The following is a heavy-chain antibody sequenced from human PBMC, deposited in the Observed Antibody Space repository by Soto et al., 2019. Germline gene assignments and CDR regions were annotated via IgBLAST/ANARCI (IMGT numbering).Heavy chain of an antibody. CDR2: VYSTGGT. D-gene: IGHD1-26*01. CDR1: GDSIGSFY. J-gene: IGHJ6*02. Sequence: SDTLPLTCNVSGDSIGSFYWSWFRQSAEKGLEWIGRVYSTGGTAYNPALKGRVTISLDRSNNHVSLEMNSVTAADTAVYFCARDLSGTGLDIWGRGTRVTVSS. V-gene: IGHV4-4*07. CDR3: ARDLSGTGLDI.